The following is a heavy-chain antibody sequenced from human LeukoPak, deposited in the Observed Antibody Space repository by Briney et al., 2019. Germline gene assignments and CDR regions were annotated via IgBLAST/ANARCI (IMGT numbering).Heavy chain of an antibody. Sequence: PGGSLRLSCAASGFTFSSYSMNWVRQAPGKVLEWVSSISSSSSYIYYADSVKGRFTVSGDNAKNSLYLQMNILRAEETAVYYCARAAIWGQGTLVTVSS. CDR2: ISSSSSYI. CDR1: GFTFSSYS. D-gene: IGHD3-9*01. V-gene: IGHV3-21*01. CDR3: ARAAI. J-gene: IGHJ4*02.